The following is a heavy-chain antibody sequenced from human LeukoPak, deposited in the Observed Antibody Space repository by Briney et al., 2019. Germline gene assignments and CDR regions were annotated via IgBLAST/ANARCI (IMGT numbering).Heavy chain of an antibody. CDR1: GYPISSGYY. J-gene: IGHJ4*02. Sequence: SETLSLTCTVSGYPISSGYYWGWIRQPPGKGLEWIGSIYYSGSTYYNPSLKSRVTISVDTSKNQFSLKLSSVTAADTAVYYCASVFRITGTYLDYWGQGTLVTVSS. CDR3: ASVFRITGTYLDY. V-gene: IGHV4-38-2*02. D-gene: IGHD1-20*01. CDR2: IYYSGST.